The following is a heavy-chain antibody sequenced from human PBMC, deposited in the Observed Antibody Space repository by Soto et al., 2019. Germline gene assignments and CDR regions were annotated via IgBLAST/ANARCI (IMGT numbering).Heavy chain of an antibody. Sequence: PSETLSLTCTVSGGSISSGDYYWRWIRQPPGKGLEWIGHIYYSGRTYYKPSLKSRVTISLDTSKNQFSLKLTSVTAADTAVYYCARVGFTYGTASVWGQGTLVTAPQ. D-gene: IGHD3-10*01. J-gene: IGHJ4*02. V-gene: IGHV4-30-4*01. CDR3: ARVGFTYGTASV. CDR2: IYYSGRT. CDR1: GGSISSGDYY.